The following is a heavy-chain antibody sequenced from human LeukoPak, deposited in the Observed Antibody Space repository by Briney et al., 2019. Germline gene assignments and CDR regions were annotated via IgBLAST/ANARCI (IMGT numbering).Heavy chain of an antibody. CDR2: IIPIFGTA. V-gene: IGHV1-69*05. CDR3: ARGGYCSGGSCRNWFDP. J-gene: IGHJ5*02. D-gene: IGHD2-15*01. CDR1: GGTFSSYA. Sequence: SVKVSCKASGGTFSSYANSWVRQAPGQGLEWMGGIIPIFGTANYAQKFQGRVTITTDESTSTAYMELSSLRSEDTAVYYCARGGYCSGGSCRNWFDPWGQGTLVTVSS.